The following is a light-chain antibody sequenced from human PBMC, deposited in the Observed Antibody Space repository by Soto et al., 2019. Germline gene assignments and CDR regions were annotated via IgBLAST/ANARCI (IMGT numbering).Light chain of an antibody. CDR3: QVWDSSSDHVV. Sequence: SYELTQPPSVSVAPGKTARITCGGNNIGSKSVYWYQQKPGQAPVLVIYYDSDRPSGIPERFSGSNSGNTATLTISRVEAGDEADYYCQVWDSSSDHVVFGGGTKLTVL. CDR1: NIGSKS. J-gene: IGLJ2*01. V-gene: IGLV3-21*04. CDR2: YDS.